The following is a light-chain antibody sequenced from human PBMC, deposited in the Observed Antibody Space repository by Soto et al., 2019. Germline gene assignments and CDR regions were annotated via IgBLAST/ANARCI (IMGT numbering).Light chain of an antibody. V-gene: IGKV3-20*01. J-gene: IGKJ3*01. CDR2: GAS. CDR1: QSVRSSY. CDR3: QQYASLPQT. Sequence: EIVLMQSPGTLSLSPGERATLFCRASQSVRSSYLAWYQQKPDQAPRLLIYGASSRATGIPDRFSGRGSGTDFTLTISRLEPEDFAVYYCQQYASLPQTFGPGTKVDIK.